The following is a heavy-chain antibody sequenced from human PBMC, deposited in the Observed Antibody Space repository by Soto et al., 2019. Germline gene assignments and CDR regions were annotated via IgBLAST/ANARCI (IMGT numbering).Heavy chain of an antibody. CDR2: IKSKTDGGTT. CDR3: TTDPGFLGWSLYSVYSYDMDV. CDR1: GFTFSNAW. Sequence: PGGSLRLSCAASGFTFSNAWMSWVRQAPGKGLEWVGRIKSKTDGGTTDYAAPVKGRFTISRDDSKNTLYLQMNSLKTEDTAVYYCTTDPGFLGWSLYSVYSYDMDVWFRGTTVTACS. D-gene: IGHD3-3*01. J-gene: IGHJ6*02. V-gene: IGHV3-15*01.